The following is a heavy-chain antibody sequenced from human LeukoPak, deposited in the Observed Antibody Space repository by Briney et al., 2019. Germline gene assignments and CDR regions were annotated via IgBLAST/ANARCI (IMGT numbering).Heavy chain of an antibody. CDR3: AKARPPLRLGELSLDY. D-gene: IGHD3-16*02. J-gene: IGHJ4*02. Sequence: GGSLRLSCAASGFTFSSYSMNWVRQAPGKGLEWVSSISSSSSYIYYADSVKGRFTISRDNAKNSLYLQMNSLRAEDTAVDYCAKARPPLRLGELSLDYWGQGTLVTVSS. CDR2: ISSSSSYI. CDR1: GFTFSSYS. V-gene: IGHV3-21*01.